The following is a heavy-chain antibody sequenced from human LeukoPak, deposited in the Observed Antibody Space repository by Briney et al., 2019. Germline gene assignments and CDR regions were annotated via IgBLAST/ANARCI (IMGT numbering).Heavy chain of an antibody. CDR3: AREYSGSYYVAAFDV. Sequence: PGGSLRLSCAASGFTFNNYGIHWVRQAPGKGLEWVAVIRSDGNNKYYVDSAKGRFTVSRDKSKNTLYLQMNSLRAEDTAVYYCAREYSGSYYVAAFDVWGQGTLVTVSS. D-gene: IGHD1-26*01. J-gene: IGHJ3*01. CDR2: IRSDGNNK. V-gene: IGHV3-33*01. CDR1: GFTFNNYG.